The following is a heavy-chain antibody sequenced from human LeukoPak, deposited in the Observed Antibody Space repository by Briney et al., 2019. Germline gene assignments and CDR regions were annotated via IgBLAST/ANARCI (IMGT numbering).Heavy chain of an antibody. D-gene: IGHD4-17*01. CDR2: IYHSGTT. V-gene: IGHV4-4*02. Sequence: SETLSLTCAVSGAFITNSHWWSWARQPPGKGTEWIGEIYHSGTTNYNPSLQSRVTMSVDKSKNQFSLKLSSVTAADTAVYYCATYFYGEYGSYYFDYWGQGTLVTVSS. CDR1: GAFITNSHW. J-gene: IGHJ4*02. CDR3: ATYFYGEYGSYYFDY.